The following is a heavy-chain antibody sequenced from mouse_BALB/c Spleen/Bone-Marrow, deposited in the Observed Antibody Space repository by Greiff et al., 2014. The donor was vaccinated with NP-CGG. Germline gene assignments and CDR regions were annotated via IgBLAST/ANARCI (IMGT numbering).Heavy chain of an antibody. CDR3: NAQNYGHGAWFAY. CDR1: GFNIKDYY. D-gene: IGHD1-2*01. V-gene: IGHV14-4*02. Sequence: VQLKESGAELVRSGASVKLSCTASGFNIKDYYMHWVKQRPEQGPEWIGWIDPENGDTEYAPKFQGKATMTADTSSNTAYLQLSSLTSEDTAVYYCNAQNYGHGAWFAYWGQGTLVTVSA. J-gene: IGHJ3*01. CDR2: IDPENGDT.